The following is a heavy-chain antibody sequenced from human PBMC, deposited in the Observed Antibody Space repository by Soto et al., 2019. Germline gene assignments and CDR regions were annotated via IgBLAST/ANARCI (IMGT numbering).Heavy chain of an antibody. Sequence: GSLRLSCAGSGFTFRSFTMNWVRQAPGKGLEWVSTISSNSAYIYYTDALRGRFTISRDNAKNSLHLQMNSLRAEDTAVYYCTRDASRDSSARGWFDPWGPGTLVTVSS. CDR3: TRDASRDSSARGWFDP. V-gene: IGHV3-21*01. J-gene: IGHJ5*02. D-gene: IGHD6-13*01. CDR2: ISSNSAYI. CDR1: GFTFRSFT.